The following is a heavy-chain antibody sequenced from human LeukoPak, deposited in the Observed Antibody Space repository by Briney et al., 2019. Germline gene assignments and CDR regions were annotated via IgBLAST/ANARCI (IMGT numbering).Heavy chain of an antibody. CDR3: ARRDYYVSSGYYPLFDY. D-gene: IGHD3-22*01. Sequence: SETLSLTCTVSNGSISSFYWTWIRQPPGKGLEWIGYIYYTGTTDYNPSLKSRVTISVDTSKNQFSLKLSSVTAADTAVYYCARRDYYVSSGYYPLFDYWGQGTLVTVSS. V-gene: IGHV4-59*01. J-gene: IGHJ4*02. CDR1: NGSISSFY. CDR2: IYYTGTT.